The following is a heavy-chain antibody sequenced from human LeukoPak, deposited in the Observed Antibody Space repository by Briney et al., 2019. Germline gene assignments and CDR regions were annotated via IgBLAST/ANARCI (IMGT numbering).Heavy chain of an antibody. CDR1: GVSISSGAYY. V-gene: IGHV4-31*03. CDR3: ARRYCSGGSCYDYYYYGLDV. J-gene: IGHJ6*02. D-gene: IGHD2-15*01. Sequence: SETLSLTCTVSGVSISSGAYYWSWIRQHPGKGLEWIGYIYYSGSTYYNPSLKSRVTMSVDMSKNQFSLKLSSVTAADTAVYYCARRYCSGGSCYDYYYYGLDVWGQGTTVTVSS. CDR2: IYYSGST.